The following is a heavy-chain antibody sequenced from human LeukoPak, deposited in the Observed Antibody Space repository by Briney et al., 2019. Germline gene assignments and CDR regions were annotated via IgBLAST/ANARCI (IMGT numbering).Heavy chain of an antibody. V-gene: IGHV3-21*01. CDR2: ISSSSSYI. D-gene: IGHD3-9*01. J-gene: IGHJ4*02. CDR3: ARTYYDILTGYNPYFDY. Sequence: PGGSLRLSCAASGFTFSSYSMNWVRQAPGKGLEWVSSISSSSSYIYYADSVKGRFTISRDNAKNSLYLQMISLRAEDTAVYYCARTYYDILTGYNPYFDYWGQGTLVTVSS. CDR1: GFTFSSYS.